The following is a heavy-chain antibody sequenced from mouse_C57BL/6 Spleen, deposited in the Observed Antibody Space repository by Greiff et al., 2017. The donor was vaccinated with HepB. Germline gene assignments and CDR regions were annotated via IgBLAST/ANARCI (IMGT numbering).Heavy chain of an antibody. J-gene: IGHJ4*01. D-gene: IGHD1-1*01. CDR2: IDPSDSYT. V-gene: IGHV1-50*01. Sequence: QVQLQQPGAELVKPGASVKLSCKASGYTFTSYWMQWVKQRPGQGLEWIGEIDPSDSYTNYNQKFKGKATLTVDTASSTAYMQLSSLTSEDSAVYYCASTTVVGGAMDYWGQGTSVTVSS. CDR3: ASTTVVGGAMDY. CDR1: GYTFTSYW.